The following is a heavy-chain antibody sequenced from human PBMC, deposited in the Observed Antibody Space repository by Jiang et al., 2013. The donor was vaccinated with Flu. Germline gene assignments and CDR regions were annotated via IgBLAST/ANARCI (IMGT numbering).Heavy chain of an antibody. CDR2: IYPGDSDT. J-gene: IGHJ3*02. V-gene: IGHV5-51*01. D-gene: IGHD3-16*01. CDR1: GYSFIIYW. Sequence: GAEVKKPGESLMISCKGSGYSFIIYWIGWVRQMPGRGLEWMGIIYPGDSDTRYSPSFQGQVTISVDKFINTAYLQWSSLKASDTAIYYCARGGLGPRDVFDIWGQGTMVTVSS. CDR3: ARGGLGPRDVFDI.